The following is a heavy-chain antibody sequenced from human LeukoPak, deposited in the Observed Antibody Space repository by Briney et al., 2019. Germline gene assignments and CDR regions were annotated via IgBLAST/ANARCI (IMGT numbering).Heavy chain of an antibody. CDR1: GFTFDDYA. CDR3: AKDYLGAAGGY. Sequence: GGSLRLSCAASGFTFDDYAVHWVRQAPGKGLEWVSGISWNSGSIGYADSVKGRFTISRDNAKNSLYLQMNSLRAEDTALYYCAKDYLGAAGGYWGQGTLVTVSS. V-gene: IGHV3-9*01. CDR2: ISWNSGSI. J-gene: IGHJ4*02. D-gene: IGHD3-16*01.